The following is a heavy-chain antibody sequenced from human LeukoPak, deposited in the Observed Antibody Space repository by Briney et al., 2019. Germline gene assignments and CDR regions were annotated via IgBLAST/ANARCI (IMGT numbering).Heavy chain of an antibody. D-gene: IGHD3-3*01. Sequence: GGSLRLSCAASGFTVSSNYMSWVRQAPGKGLEWVSVIYSDGSTYYADSVKGRFTISRDNSKNTLYLQMNSLRAEDTAVYYCARDRPDFWSGYSFDYWGQGTLVTVSS. J-gene: IGHJ4*02. CDR3: ARDRPDFWSGYSFDY. V-gene: IGHV3-66*02. CDR2: IYSDGST. CDR1: GFTVSSNY.